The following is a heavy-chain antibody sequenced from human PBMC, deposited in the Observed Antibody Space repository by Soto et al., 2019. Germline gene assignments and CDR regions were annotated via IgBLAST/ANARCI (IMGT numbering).Heavy chain of an antibody. V-gene: IGHV3-30*18. CDR1: GFTFSSYG. J-gene: IGHJ6*02. CDR2: ISYDGSNK. D-gene: IGHD3-10*01. Sequence: QVQLVESGGGVVQPGRSLRLSCAASGFTFSSYGMHWVRQAPGKGLARVAVISYDGSNKYYADSVKGRFSIYRDNSMNTLNLQINRLMAEDTAGDYGAKQFISGSGADDDYGMDVWGQGTTVTVSS. CDR3: AKQFISGSGADDDYGMDV.